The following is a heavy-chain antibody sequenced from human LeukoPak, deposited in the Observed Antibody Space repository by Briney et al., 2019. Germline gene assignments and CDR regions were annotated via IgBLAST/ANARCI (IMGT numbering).Heavy chain of an antibody. Sequence: GGSLRLSCAASGFTFSSYWMSWVRQAPGKGLEWVANIKQDGSEKYYVDSVKGRFTISRDNAKNSLYLQMNSLRAEDTAVYYCARAPGYSSSWHLLYYYYYYMDVWGKGTTVTVSS. D-gene: IGHD6-13*01. CDR2: IKQDGSEK. V-gene: IGHV3-7*01. CDR3: ARAPGYSSSWHLLYYYYYYMDV. CDR1: GFTFSSYW. J-gene: IGHJ6*03.